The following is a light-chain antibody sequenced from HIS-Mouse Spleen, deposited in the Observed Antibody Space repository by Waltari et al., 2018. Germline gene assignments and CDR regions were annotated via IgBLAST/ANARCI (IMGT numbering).Light chain of an antibody. CDR1: SSNIGSNY. V-gene: IGLV1-47*01. J-gene: IGLJ2*01. CDR3: AAWDDSLSGVV. CDR2: RNK. Sequence: QSVLTQPPSASGTPGQRVTISCSGSSSNIGSNYVYWYQQLPGTAPKLLIYRNKRRPSGVPDGCSGSKSGTSASLAISGLRSEDEADYYCAAWDDSLSGVVFGGGTKLTVL.